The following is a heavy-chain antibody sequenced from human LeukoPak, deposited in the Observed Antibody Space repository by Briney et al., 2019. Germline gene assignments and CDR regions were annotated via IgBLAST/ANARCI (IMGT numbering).Heavy chain of an antibody. CDR2: ISNSASYI. Sequence: PGGSLRLSCAASGFTFSTYNMNWVRQAPGKGLEWVSSISNSASYIFYADSVKGRFTISRDNAKNSLYLQMNSLRAEDTAVYYCARAFYYDIIDGEGMDVWGQGTTVTVSS. CDR1: GFTFSTYN. CDR3: ARAFYYDIIDGEGMDV. V-gene: IGHV3-21*01. J-gene: IGHJ6*02. D-gene: IGHD3-22*01.